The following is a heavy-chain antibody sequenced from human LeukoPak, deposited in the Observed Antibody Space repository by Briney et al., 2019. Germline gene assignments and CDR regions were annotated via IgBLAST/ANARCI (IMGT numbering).Heavy chain of an antibody. D-gene: IGHD3-16*01. CDR1: GYTLTELS. V-gene: IGHV1-24*01. CDR3: ATTRHYVWGTSDAFDI. J-gene: IGHJ3*02. CDR2: FDPEDGET. Sequence: ASVKVSCKVSGYTLTELSMHWVRQAPGKGLEWMGGFDPEDGETIYAQKFQGRVTMTEDTSTDTAYMELSSLRSEDTAVYYCATTRHYVWGTSDAFDIWGQGTMVTVSS.